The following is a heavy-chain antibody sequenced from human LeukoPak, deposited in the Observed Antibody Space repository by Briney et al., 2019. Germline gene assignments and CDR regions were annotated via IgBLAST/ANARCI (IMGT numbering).Heavy chain of an antibody. CDR1: GFTFGTFSSYA. Sequence: GGSLRLSCAASGFTFGTFSSYAMSWVRQAPGKGLVWVSRINSDGSSTSYADSVKGRFTISRDNAKNTLYLQMNSLRAEDTAVYYCARTPRSNDFDYWGQGTLVTVSS. V-gene: IGHV3-74*01. CDR2: INSDGSST. D-gene: IGHD4-11*01. CDR3: ARTPRSNDFDY. J-gene: IGHJ4*02.